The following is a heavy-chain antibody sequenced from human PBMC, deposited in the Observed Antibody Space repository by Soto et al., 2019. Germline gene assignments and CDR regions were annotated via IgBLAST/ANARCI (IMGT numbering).Heavy chain of an antibody. CDR2: ISGSGGST. CDR3: ARGPSSLTRFGY. J-gene: IGHJ4*02. V-gene: IGHV3-23*01. CDR1: GFTFSSYA. Sequence: PGGSLRLSCAASGFTFSSYAMSWVRQAPGKGLEWVSAISGSGGSTYYADSVKGRFTISRDNSKNTLYLQMNSLRADDTAVYYCARGPSSLTRFGYWGQGTLVTVSS. D-gene: IGHD2-2*01.